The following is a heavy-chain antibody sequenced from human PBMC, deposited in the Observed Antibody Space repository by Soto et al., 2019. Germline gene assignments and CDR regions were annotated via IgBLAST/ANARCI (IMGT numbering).Heavy chain of an antibody. D-gene: IGHD3-3*01. J-gene: IGHJ6*02. CDR1: GYRFISYW. Sequence: GESLKISCKGSGYRFISYWIGWVRQMPGKGLEWMGIFYPGDSDVRYSPSFQGQVTISADKSISTAYLQWSSLKASDTAMYYCARESGYYSYGMDVWGQGTTVTVSS. V-gene: IGHV5-51*01. CDR3: ARESGYYSYGMDV. CDR2: FYPGDSDV.